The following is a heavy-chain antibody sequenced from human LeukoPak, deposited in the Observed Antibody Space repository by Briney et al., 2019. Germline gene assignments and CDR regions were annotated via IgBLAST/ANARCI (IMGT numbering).Heavy chain of an antibody. CDR1: GFTFSSYS. V-gene: IGHV3-21*01. J-gene: IGHJ4*02. CDR3: ARDNWIEAHYFDY. D-gene: IGHD1-20*01. CDR2: ITSSGRYI. Sequence: PGGSLRLSCAASGFTFSSYSMNWVRQAPGKGLEWVSSITSSGRYIYYADSVKGRFTISRDNAKNSLYLQMNSLRAEDTAVYYCARDNWIEAHYFDYWGQGTLVTVSS.